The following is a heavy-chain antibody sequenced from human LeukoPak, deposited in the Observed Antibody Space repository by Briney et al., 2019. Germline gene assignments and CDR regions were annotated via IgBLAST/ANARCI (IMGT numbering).Heavy chain of an antibody. CDR2: IYHSGST. J-gene: IGHJ4*02. D-gene: IGHD5-18*01. Sequence: PSQTLSLTCAVSGGSISSGGYSWSWIRQPPGKGLEWIGYIYHSGSTYYNPSLKSRVTISVDRSKNQFSLKLSSVTAADTAVYYCARAHSGYSYGFDYWGQGTLVTVYS. CDR3: ARAHSGYSYGFDY. V-gene: IGHV4-30-2*01. CDR1: GGSISSGGYS.